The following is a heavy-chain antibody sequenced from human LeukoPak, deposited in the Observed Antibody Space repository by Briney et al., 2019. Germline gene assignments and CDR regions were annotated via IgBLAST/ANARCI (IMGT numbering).Heavy chain of an antibody. Sequence: SETLSLTCTVSGGSISSYYWGWIRQPPGKGLEWIGSIYYSGSTYYNPSLKSRVTIFVDTSKNQFSLKLSSVTAADTAVYYCARVWEPYYFDYWGQGTLVTVSS. J-gene: IGHJ4*02. V-gene: IGHV4-39*01. CDR1: GGSISSYY. CDR2: IYYSGST. D-gene: IGHD1-26*01. CDR3: ARVWEPYYFDY.